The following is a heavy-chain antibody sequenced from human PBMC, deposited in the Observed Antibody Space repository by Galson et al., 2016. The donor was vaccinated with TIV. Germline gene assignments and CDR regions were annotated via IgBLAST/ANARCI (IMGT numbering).Heavy chain of an antibody. D-gene: IGHD4-11*01. CDR2: ISGSGIST. CDR1: GFRISNYV. J-gene: IGHJ6*02. CDR3: ATPYSSSSFSSYYALDV. V-gene: IGHV3-23*01. Sequence: SLRLSCAASGFRISNYVMSWVRQAPGKGLAWVSSISGSGISTYYADSVKGRFTLSRDNSKNMLYLLMNSLRAEDTALYYCATPYSSSSFSSYYALDVWGQGTTVTVSS.